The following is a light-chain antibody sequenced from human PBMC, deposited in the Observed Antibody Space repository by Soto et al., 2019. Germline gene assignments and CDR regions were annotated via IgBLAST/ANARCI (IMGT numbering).Light chain of an antibody. J-gene: IGKJ2*01. V-gene: IGKV2-28*01. CDR2: FGS. Sequence: DIVMTQAPLSLPVTPGEPASISCRSSQSLLHRNGYNFLDWYLQKPGQSPQLLIHFGSNLASGVPDRFSGSGSGTDFTLKISRVEAEDVGVYYCMQALQTPPYTFGQGTKLEIK. CDR1: QSLLHRNGYNF. CDR3: MQALQTPPYT.